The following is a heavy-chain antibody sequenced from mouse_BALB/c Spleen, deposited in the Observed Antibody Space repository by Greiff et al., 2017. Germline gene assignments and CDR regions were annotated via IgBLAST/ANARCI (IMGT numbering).Heavy chain of an antibody. CDR3: ARGDKYGAWFAY. CDR1: GFNIKDTY. Sequence: VHVKQSGAELVKPGASVKLSCTASGFNIKDTYMHWVKQRPEQGLEWIGRIDPANGNTKYDPKFQGKATITADTSSNTAYLQLSSLTSEDTAVYYCARGDKYGAWFAYWGQGTLVTVSA. V-gene: IGHV14-3*02. D-gene: IGHD2-14*01. CDR2: IDPANGNT. J-gene: IGHJ3*01.